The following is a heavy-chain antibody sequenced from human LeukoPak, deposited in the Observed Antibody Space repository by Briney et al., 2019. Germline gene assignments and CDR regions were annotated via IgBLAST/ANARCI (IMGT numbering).Heavy chain of an antibody. D-gene: IGHD1-26*01. CDR3: ARGELKPSAFDI. CDR1: GGSISSYY. V-gene: IGHV4-59*08. Sequence: PSETLSLTCTVSGGSISSYYWSWIRQPPGKGLEWIGYIYYSGSTNYNPSLKSRVTISVDTSKNQFSLKLSSVTAADTAVYYCARGELKPSAFDIWGQGTMVTVSS. J-gene: IGHJ3*02. CDR2: IYYSGST.